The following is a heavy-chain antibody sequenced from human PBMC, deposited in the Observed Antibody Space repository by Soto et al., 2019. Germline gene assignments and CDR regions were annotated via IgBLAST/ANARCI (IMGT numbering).Heavy chain of an antibody. CDR1: GGSFSGYY. CDR3: ARRPITMVRGVILYYYGMDV. V-gene: IGHV4-34*01. D-gene: IGHD3-10*01. CDR2: INHSGST. J-gene: IGHJ6*02. Sequence: PSETLSLTCAVYGGSFSGYYWSWIRQPPGKGLEWIGEINHSGSTNYNPSLKSRVTISVDTSKNQFSLKLSSVTAADTAVYYCARRPITMVRGVILYYYGMDVWGQGTTVTVSS.